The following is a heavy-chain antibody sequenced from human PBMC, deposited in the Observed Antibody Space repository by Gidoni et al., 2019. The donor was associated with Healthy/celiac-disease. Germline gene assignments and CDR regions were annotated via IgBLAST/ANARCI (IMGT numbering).Heavy chain of an antibody. V-gene: IGHV4-39*07. D-gene: IGHD1-26*01. Sequence: QLQLQESGPGLVKPSETLSLTCTVSGGSISSSSYYWGWIRQPPGKGLEWIGSIYYSGSTYYNPSLKSRVTISVDTSKNQFSLKLSSVTAADTAVYYCARVGATTLAFDIWGQGTMVTVSS. J-gene: IGHJ3*02. CDR1: GGSISSSSYY. CDR3: ARVGATTLAFDI. CDR2: IYYSGST.